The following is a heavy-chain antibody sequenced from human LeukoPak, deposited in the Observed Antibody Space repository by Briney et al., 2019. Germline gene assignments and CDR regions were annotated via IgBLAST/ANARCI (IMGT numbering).Heavy chain of an antibody. Sequence: ASVEVSCKASGYTFTRSDINWVRQATGQGLEWMGWMNPNTGNTGYAQRFQGRVTMTRGTSISTAYMELSSLRSEDTAVYYCARDEPVGATRAFDIWGQGAMVTVSS. CDR2: MNPNTGNT. D-gene: IGHD1-26*01. J-gene: IGHJ3*02. V-gene: IGHV1-8*01. CDR1: GYTFTRSD. CDR3: ARDEPVGATRAFDI.